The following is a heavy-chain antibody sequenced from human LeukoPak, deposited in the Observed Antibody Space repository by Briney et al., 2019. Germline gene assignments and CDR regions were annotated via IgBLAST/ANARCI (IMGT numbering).Heavy chain of an antibody. J-gene: IGHJ4*02. V-gene: IGHV4-59*01. CDR2: IYYSGST. CDR1: GGSISSYY. Sequence: SETLSLTCTVSGGSISSYYWNWIRQPPGKGLEWIGYIYYSGSTNYNPSLKSRVTISVDTSKNQFSLKLSSVTAADTDVYYCARTASSSGYSSSWLYYFDYWGQGTLVTVSS. D-gene: IGHD6-13*01. CDR3: ARTASSSGYSSSWLYYFDY.